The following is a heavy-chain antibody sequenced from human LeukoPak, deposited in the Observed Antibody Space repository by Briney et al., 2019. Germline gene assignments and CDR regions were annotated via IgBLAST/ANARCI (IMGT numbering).Heavy chain of an antibody. Sequence: SVKVSCKASGGTFSSYAISWVRQAPGQGLEWMGGIIPIFGTANYAQKFQGRVTITADKSTSTAYMELSSLRSEDTAVYYCARAYDEPYNWFDTWGQGTLVTVSS. J-gene: IGHJ5*02. D-gene: IGHD3-16*01. CDR2: IIPIFGTA. V-gene: IGHV1-69*06. CDR3: ARAYDEPYNWFDT. CDR1: GGTFSSYA.